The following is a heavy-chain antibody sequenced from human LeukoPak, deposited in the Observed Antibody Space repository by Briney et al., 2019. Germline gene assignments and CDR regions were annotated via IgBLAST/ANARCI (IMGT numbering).Heavy chain of an antibody. V-gene: IGHV1-18*01. D-gene: IGHD3-3*01. CDR1: GYTFTSYG. J-gene: IGHJ4*02. CDR3: ARVLDTIFGVVIILGDY. Sequence: EASVTVSCKASGYTFTSYGISWVRQAPGQGLEWMGWISAYNGNTNYAQKLQGRVTMTTDTSTSTAYMELRSLRSDDTAVYYCARVLDTIFGVVIILGDYWGQGTLVTVSS. CDR2: ISAYNGNT.